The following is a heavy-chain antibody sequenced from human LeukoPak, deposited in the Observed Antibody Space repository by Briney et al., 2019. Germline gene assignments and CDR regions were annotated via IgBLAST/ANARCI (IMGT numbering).Heavy chain of an antibody. D-gene: IGHD2-15*01. CDR3: AKGPAPYCSGGSCYSPHWYFDL. CDR1: GLTFSNYW. J-gene: IGHJ2*01. Sequence: GGSLRLSCAASGLTFSNYWMDWVRQAPGKGLEWVANIKQDGSEKNYVDSVKGRFIISRDNPKNTVYLQMNSLSAEDTAVYYCAKGPAPYCSGGSCYSPHWYFDLWGRGTLVTVSS. V-gene: IGHV3-7*03. CDR2: IKQDGSEK.